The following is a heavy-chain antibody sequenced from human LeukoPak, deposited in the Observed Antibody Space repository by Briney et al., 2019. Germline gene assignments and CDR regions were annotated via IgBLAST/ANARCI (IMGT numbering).Heavy chain of an antibody. J-gene: IGHJ5*02. V-gene: IGHV4-31*03. Sequence: SQTLSLTCTVSGGSISSGGYYWSWIRQHPGKGLEWNGYIYYSGSTYYNPSLKSRVTISVDTSKNQFSLKLSSVTAADTAVYYCARGAAGSTWLDPWGQGTLVTVSS. CDR2: IYYSGST. CDR1: GGSISSGGYY. D-gene: IGHD6-13*01. CDR3: ARGAAGSTWLDP.